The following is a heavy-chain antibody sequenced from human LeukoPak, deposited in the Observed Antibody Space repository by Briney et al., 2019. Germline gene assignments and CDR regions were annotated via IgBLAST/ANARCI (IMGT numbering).Heavy chain of an antibody. V-gene: IGHV3-73*01. J-gene: IGHJ6*02. CDR2: IRTKTNRYAT. Sequence: GGSLRLSYAASGFTFSVSAIHWVRQASGKGLEWVGRIRTKTNRYATAYGASVKGRFIISRDDSKNVAYLQMNSLKTDDSAVYYCTRLDYGMDAWGQGTTVTVSS. CDR3: TRLDYGMDA. CDR1: GFTFSVSA.